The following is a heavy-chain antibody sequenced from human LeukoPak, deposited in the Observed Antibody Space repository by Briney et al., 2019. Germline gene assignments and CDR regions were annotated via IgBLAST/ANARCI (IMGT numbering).Heavy chain of an antibody. J-gene: IGHJ4*02. Sequence: GGSLRLSCAASGFTFSSYAMSWVRQAPGKGLEWVSASSGSGGSTYYADSVKGRFTISRDNSKNTVNLQMNSLRPEDTALYYCATTNHCSGGSCSSWSPDSWGQGTLVIVSS. V-gene: IGHV3-23*01. CDR2: SSGSGGST. D-gene: IGHD2-15*01. CDR1: GFTFSSYA. CDR3: ATTNHCSGGSCSSWSPDS.